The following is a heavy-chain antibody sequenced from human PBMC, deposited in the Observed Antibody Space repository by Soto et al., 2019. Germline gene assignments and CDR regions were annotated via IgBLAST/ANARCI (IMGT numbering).Heavy chain of an antibody. CDR3: AKERWGAGGPSYGIDV. V-gene: IGHV3-30*18. CDR2: ISYDGSNK. J-gene: IGHJ6*02. CDR1: GFTFSSYG. Sequence: QVQLVESGGGVVQPGRSLRLSCAASGFTFSSYGMHWVRQAPGKGLEWVAVISYDGSNKYYADSVKGRFTISRDNSKNTLYLQMNSLRAEDTAVYYCAKERWGAGGPSYGIDVWGQGTTVTVSS. D-gene: IGHD3-16*01.